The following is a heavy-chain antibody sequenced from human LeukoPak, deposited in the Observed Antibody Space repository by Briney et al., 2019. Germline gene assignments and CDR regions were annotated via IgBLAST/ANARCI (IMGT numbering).Heavy chain of an antibody. V-gene: IGHV4-4*02. D-gene: IGHD6-6*01. CDR2: IYHSGST. CDR1: GGSISRSYW. Sequence: PSETLSLTCAVSGGSISRSYWWSWVRQPPGKGLEWIGEIYHSGSTNHNPSLESRVTMSVDKSKNQFSLKLTSVTAADTAVYFCARNRPRDFASYYFDHWGQGALVTVSS. CDR3: ARNRPRDFASYYFDH. J-gene: IGHJ4*02.